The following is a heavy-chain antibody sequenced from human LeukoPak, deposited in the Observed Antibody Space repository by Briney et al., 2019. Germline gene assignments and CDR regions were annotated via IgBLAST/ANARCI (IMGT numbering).Heavy chain of an antibody. D-gene: IGHD5-12*01. CDR2: MNPNSGNT. CDR1: GYTFTCYD. V-gene: IGHV1-8*03. CDR3: ARGRGRGYSGYGP. Sequence: GASVKVSCKASGYTFTCYDINWVRQAPGQGLEWVGWMNPNSGNTGYAQKFQGTVTITRNTSISTAYMELSSLRSEDTAVYYCARGRGRGYSGYGPWGQGTLVTVSS. J-gene: IGHJ5*02.